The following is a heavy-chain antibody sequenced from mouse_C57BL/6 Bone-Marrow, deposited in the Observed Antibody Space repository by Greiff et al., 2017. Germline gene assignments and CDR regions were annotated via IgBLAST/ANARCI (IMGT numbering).Heavy chain of an antibody. CDR3: ARDWEWFAY. D-gene: IGHD4-1*01. V-gene: IGHV1-66*01. CDR1: GYSFTSYY. J-gene: IGHJ3*01. CDR2: IYPGSGNT. Sequence: LQQSGPELVKPGASVKISCKASGYSFTSYYIHWVKQRPGQGLEWIGWIYPGSGNTKYNEKFKGKATLTADTSSSTAYMQLSSLTSEDSAVYYCARDWEWFAYWGQGTLVTVSA.